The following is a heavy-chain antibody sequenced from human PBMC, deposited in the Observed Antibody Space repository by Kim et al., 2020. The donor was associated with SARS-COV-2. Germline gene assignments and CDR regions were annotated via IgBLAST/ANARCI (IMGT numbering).Heavy chain of an antibody. D-gene: IGHD3-16*01. V-gene: IGHV3-23*01. Sequence: DYADSGQGRFTIARDNSKNTRYLEMNNLRVEDTAVDYCAKRGIYGNDAFDVWGQGTLVTVSS. CDR3: AKRGIYGNDAFDV. J-gene: IGHJ3*01.